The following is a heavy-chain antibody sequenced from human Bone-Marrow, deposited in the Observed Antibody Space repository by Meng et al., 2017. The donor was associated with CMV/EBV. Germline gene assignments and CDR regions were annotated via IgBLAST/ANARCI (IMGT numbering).Heavy chain of an antibody. Sequence: SVKVSCKASGGTFSSYTISWVRQAPGQGLEWMGRIIPILGIANYAQKFQGRVTITADKSTSTAHMELSSLRSEDTAVYYCARDRLKSSRFQGFTYYDFWYNYYYGMDVWGQGTTVTVSS. CDR3: ARDRLKSSRFQGFTYYDFWYNYYYGMDV. J-gene: IGHJ6*02. D-gene: IGHD3-3*01. V-gene: IGHV1-69*04. CDR1: GGTFSSYT. CDR2: IIPILGIA.